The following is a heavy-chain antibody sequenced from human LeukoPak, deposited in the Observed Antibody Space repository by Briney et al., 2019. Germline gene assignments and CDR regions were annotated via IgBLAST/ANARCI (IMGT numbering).Heavy chain of an antibody. D-gene: IGHD2-8*02. CDR2: INSDGSRT. CDR3: ARVLTGSWDWFDP. CDR1: KFSFSSYW. Sequence: PEGSLRLSRAASKFSFSSYWMHWVRQAPGKGLVWVSRINSDGSRTNYADSVKGRFTISRDNAKNTLYLQMSSLRAEDTAVYYCARVLTGSWDWFDPWGQGTLVTVSS. V-gene: IGHV3-74*01. J-gene: IGHJ5*02.